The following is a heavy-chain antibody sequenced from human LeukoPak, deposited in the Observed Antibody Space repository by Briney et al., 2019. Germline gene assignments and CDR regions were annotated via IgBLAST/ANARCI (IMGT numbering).Heavy chain of an antibody. CDR1: GGSISSSSYY. J-gene: IGHJ6*03. Sequence: KPSETLSLTCTVSGGSISSSSYYWGWIRQPPGKGLEWLGSIYYSGSTYYNPSLKSRVTISVDTSKNQYSLKLSSVTAADTAVYYCAGVLRFLEWLPHYYYYYMDVWGKGTTVTVSS. D-gene: IGHD3-3*01. V-gene: IGHV4-39*01. CDR3: AGVLRFLEWLPHYYYYYMDV. CDR2: IYYSGST.